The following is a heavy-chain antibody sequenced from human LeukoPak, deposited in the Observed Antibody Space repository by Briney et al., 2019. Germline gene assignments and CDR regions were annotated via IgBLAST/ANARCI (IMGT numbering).Heavy chain of an antibody. J-gene: IGHJ4*02. V-gene: IGHV3-23*01. CDR2: ISGSGYNT. Sequence: PPGGSLRLSCAASGFTFSSYAMSWVRQAPGKGLEWVSGISGSGYNTFNADSLKGRFTISRDNSRNTLYLQMNSLRAEDTAVYFCAKSPGGYSYVPDYWGQGTLVTVSS. D-gene: IGHD5-18*01. CDR3: AKSPGGYSYVPDY. CDR1: GFTFSSYA.